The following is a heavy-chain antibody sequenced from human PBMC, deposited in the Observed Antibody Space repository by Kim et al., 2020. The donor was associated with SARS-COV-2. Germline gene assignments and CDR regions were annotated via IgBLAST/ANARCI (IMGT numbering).Heavy chain of an antibody. CDR2: ISTSSSTI. V-gene: IGHV3-48*02. CDR1: GFTFSSYS. CDR3: ARQLAFEC. D-gene: IGHD1-1*01. Sequence: GGSLRLSCAASGFTFSSYSMSWIRQAPGKGLEWVSYISTSSSTIYYADPVKGRFTISRDNAKNSLYLQMNSLRDEDTAVYYCARQLAFECWGQGTLVTVSS. J-gene: IGHJ4*02.